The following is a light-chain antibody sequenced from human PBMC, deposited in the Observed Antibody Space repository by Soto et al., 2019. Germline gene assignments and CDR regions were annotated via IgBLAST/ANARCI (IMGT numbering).Light chain of an antibody. CDR3: KQYDNLRVT. J-gene: IGKJ3*01. Sequence: DIQMTQSPSSLSASVGDRVTITCQARQDISNFLNWYQQKPGKAPKLLIYDASNLETGVPSRFSGGGSGPDFTFTISRLQPEDIATYYCKQYDNLRVTFGPGTKVDIK. CDR2: DAS. V-gene: IGKV1-33*01. CDR1: QDISNF.